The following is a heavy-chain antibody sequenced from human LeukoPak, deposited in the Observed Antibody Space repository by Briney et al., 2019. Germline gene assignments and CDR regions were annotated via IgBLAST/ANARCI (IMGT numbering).Heavy chain of an antibody. CDR3: TRVLTTDRGWYTFEF. CDR2: ARNKPNSCST. V-gene: IGHV3-72*01. CDR1: GFTFSDHH. D-gene: IGHD6-19*01. J-gene: IGHJ4*02. Sequence: GGSLSLSCEGSGFTFSDHHMDWVRQAPGMGREWVGRGPARNKPNSCSTQYATSVRGRFTISRDDSKNSLYQQISSLTTEGAGMYYCTRVLTTDRGWYTFEFWGQGVLVTVSS.